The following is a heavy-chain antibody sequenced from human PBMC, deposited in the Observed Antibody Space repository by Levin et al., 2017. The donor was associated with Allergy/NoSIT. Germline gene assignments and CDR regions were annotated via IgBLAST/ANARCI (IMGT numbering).Heavy chain of an antibody. CDR1: GFTFSSYA. J-gene: IGHJ4*02. V-gene: IGHV3-64D*06. D-gene: IGHD5-18*01. Sequence: SCSASGFTFSSYAMHWVRQAPGKGLEYVSAISSNGGSTYYADSVKGRFTISRDNSKNTLYLQMSSLRAEDTAVYYCVRRPYSYGSGMGSYFDYWGQGTLVTVSS. CDR2: ISSNGGST. CDR3: VRRPYSYGSGMGSYFDY.